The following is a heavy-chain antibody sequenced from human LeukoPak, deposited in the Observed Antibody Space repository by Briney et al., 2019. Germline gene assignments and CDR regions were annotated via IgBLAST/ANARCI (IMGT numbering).Heavy chain of an antibody. V-gene: IGHV4-59*12. CDR1: GASISSFY. Sequence: SETLSLTCTVSGASISSFYWTWIRQPPGKGLEWIGHIYYSGDTNYNPSLKSRVTMSIDTSKNQFSLKLSSVTAADTVVYYCAGDGVGDYSQALDYWGQGTLVTVSS. D-gene: IGHD4-4*01. CDR2: IYYSGDT. J-gene: IGHJ4*02. CDR3: AGDGVGDYSQALDY.